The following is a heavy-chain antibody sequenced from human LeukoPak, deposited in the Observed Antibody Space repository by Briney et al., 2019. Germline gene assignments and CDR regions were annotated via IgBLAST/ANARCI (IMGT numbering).Heavy chain of an antibody. CDR1: GYTLPSYY. D-gene: IGHD6-6*01. CDR2: INPSGGST. Sequence: ASVNVSCKASGYTLPSYYMHWVRQAPGQGLEWMGIINPSGGSTSYAQKFQGRVTMTRDTSTSTVYMELSSLRSEDTALYYCAILEYSSLLFDYWGQGTLVTVSS. J-gene: IGHJ4*02. CDR3: AILEYSSLLFDY. V-gene: IGHV1-46*01.